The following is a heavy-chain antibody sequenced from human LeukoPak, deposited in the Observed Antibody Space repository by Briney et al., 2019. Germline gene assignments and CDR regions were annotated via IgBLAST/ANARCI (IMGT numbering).Heavy chain of an antibody. Sequence: PGGSLRLSCAASGFTFSSYAMNWVRQTPGKGLEGVSGISGSGGSTYYADSVKGRFTISRDNSKNTLDLQMNSLTLEDTAVYYCAKVPYSDYGSGRPPFMDVWGQGTTVAVSS. CDR2: ISGSGGST. V-gene: IGHV3-23*01. J-gene: IGHJ6*02. CDR1: GFTFSSYA. CDR3: AKVPYSDYGSGRPPFMDV. D-gene: IGHD3-10*01.